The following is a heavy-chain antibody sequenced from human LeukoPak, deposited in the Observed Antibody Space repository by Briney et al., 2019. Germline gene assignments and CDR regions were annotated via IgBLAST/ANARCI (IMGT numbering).Heavy chain of an antibody. D-gene: IGHD5-18*01. V-gene: IGHV4-39*01. CDR2: IYYSGST. J-gene: IGHJ4*02. Sequence: PSETLSLTCTVSGGSISSSSYYWGWIRQPPGKGLEWIGSIYYSGSTYYNPSLKSRVTISVDTSKNQFSLKLSSVTAADTAVYYCAALGYSYGSFDYWGQGTLVTVSS. CDR3: AALGYSYGSFDY. CDR1: GGSISSSSYY.